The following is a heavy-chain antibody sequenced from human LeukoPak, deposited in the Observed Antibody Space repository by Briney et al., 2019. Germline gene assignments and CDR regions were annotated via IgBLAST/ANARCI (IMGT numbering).Heavy chain of an antibody. CDR3: ARDLNDYGDYRSPRPGSYFDY. CDR1: GFTFDDYG. CDR2: INWNGGST. D-gene: IGHD4-17*01. J-gene: IGHJ4*02. Sequence: GGSLRLSCAASGFTFDDYGMSWVRQAPGKGLEWVSGINWNGGSTGYADSVKGRFTISRDNAKNSLYLQMNSLRAEDTALYYCARDLNDYGDYRSPRPGSYFDYWGQGTLVTVSS. V-gene: IGHV3-20*04.